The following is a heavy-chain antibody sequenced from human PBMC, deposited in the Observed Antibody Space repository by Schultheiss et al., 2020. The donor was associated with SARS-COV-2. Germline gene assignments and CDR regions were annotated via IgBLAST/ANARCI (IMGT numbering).Heavy chain of an antibody. D-gene: IGHD1-26*01. CDR2: INPNSGGT. CDR3: ARDPSIVGATDSLDY. J-gene: IGHJ4*02. Sequence: ASVKVSCKASGYTFTGYYMHWVRQAPGQGLEWMGWINPNSGGTNYAQKFQGWVTMTRDTSISTAYMELSSLRSEDTAVYYCARDPSIVGATDSLDYWGQGTLVTVSS. CDR1: GYTFTGYY. V-gene: IGHV1-2*04.